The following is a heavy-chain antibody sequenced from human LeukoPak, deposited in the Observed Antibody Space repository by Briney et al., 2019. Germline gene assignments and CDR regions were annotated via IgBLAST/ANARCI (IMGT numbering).Heavy chain of an antibody. CDR2: IYYSGST. CDR3: ARSSGYNFDY. Sequence: SQTLSLTCIVSGDSVSSGGYYCSWIRQHPGKGLEWVGYIYYSGSTYYNPSLKSRLTISLDTSKNQFSLQLTSVTAADTAVYYCARSSGYNFDYWGQGTLVTVSS. D-gene: IGHD6-19*01. CDR1: GDSVSSGGYY. J-gene: IGHJ4*02. V-gene: IGHV4-31*03.